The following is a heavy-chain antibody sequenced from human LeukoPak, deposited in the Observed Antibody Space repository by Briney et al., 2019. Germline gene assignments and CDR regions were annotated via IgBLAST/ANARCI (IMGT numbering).Heavy chain of an antibody. CDR1: GFTFSSYG. V-gene: IGHV3-23*01. J-gene: IGHJ6*03. D-gene: IGHD6-19*01. CDR3: ARDPYSGGYGAYYYYYMDV. Sequence: GGSLRLSCAASGFTFSSYGMSWVRQAPGMGLEWVSGISGSGDNTYYADSVKGRFTMSRDNSKNTLYLQMNSLRDEDTAVYYCARDPYSGGYGAYYYYYMDVWGKGTTVTVSS. CDR2: ISGSGDNT.